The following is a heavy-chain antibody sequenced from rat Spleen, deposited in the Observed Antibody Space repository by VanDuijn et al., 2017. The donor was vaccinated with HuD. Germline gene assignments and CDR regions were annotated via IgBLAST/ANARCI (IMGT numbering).Heavy chain of an antibody. CDR1: GYSISSNY. J-gene: IGHJ2*01. CDR2: ISYNDNT. V-gene: IGHV3-1*01. CDR3: ARGPVDY. Sequence: EVQLQESGPGLVKPSQSLSLTCSVTGYSISSNYWGWTRKFPGNKMEWMGYISYNDNTRYNPSLKSRISITRDTSKNQFFLQLNSLTTEDTATYYCARGPVDYWGQGVMVTVSS.